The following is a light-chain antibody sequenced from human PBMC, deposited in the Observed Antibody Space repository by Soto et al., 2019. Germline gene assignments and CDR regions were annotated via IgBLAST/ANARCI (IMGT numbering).Light chain of an antibody. V-gene: IGLV2-14*01. J-gene: IGLJ1*01. CDR1: SSDVGCYNY. CDR3: SSYTSSSTLV. Sequence: QSALTQPASVSGSPGQSITIPCTGTSSDVGCYNYVSWYQQHPGKAPKLMIYEVSNRPSGVSNRFSGSKSGNTASLTISGLQAEDEADYYCSSYTSSSTLVFGTGTKLTVL. CDR2: EVS.